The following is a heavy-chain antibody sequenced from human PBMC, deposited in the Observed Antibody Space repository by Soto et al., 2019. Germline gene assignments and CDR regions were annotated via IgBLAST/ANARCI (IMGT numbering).Heavy chain of an antibody. J-gene: IGHJ5*02. V-gene: IGHV3-21*01. CDR1: GFTFSDYN. D-gene: IGHD1-26*01. CDR3: ARERHSASSSWFDR. Sequence: KAGGSLRLSCTVSGFTFSDYNMNWVRQAPGKGLEWLSSVSVSSTYIYYADSVRDRFTVSRANAKNSLYLDMNNLRAEDTGVYYCARERHSASSSWFDRWGQAALVTVSS. CDR2: VSVSSTYI.